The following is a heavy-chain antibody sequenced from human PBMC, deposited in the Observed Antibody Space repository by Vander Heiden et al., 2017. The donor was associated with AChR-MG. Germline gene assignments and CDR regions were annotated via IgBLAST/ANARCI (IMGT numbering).Heavy chain of an antibody. CDR1: GSTFSSYC. D-gene: IGHD6-19*01. J-gene: IGHJ5*02. CDR3: ARDWATGWYDWFDP. CDR2: INSDGSIT. Sequence: EVQLVESGGGLVQPGGSLRLSCAAPGSTFSSYCMHWVRQAPGKGLVWVSRINSDGSITTYADSVRGRFTISRDNAKNTLYLQMNSLRAEDTAVYYCARDWATGWYDWFDPWGQGTLVTVSS. V-gene: IGHV3-74*03.